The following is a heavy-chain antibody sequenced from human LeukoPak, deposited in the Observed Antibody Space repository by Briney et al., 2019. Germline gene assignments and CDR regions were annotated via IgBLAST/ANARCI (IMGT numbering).Heavy chain of an antibody. V-gene: IGHV1-46*01. Sequence: GASVKVSCKASGYTFTSYYMHWVRQAPGQGLEWMGIINPSGGSTSYAQKFQGGVTMTRDTSTSTVYMELSSLRSEDTAVYYCARESQTLPLFDYWGQGTLVTVSS. CDR2: INPSGGST. CDR3: ARESQTLPLFDY. CDR1: GYTFTSYY. J-gene: IGHJ4*02.